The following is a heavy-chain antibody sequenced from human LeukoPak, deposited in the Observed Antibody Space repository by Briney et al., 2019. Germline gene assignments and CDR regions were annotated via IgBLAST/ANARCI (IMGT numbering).Heavy chain of an antibody. CDR3: ARGKIWSGYYNYYYYYYMDV. Sequence: SVKVSCKASGGTFSSYTISWVRQTPGQGLEWMGRIIPILGIANYAQKFQGRVTITADKSTSTAYMELSSLRSEDTAVYYCARGKIWSGYYNYYYYYYMDVWGKGTTVTVSS. J-gene: IGHJ6*03. CDR1: GGTFSSYT. CDR2: IIPILGIA. V-gene: IGHV1-69*02. D-gene: IGHD3-3*01.